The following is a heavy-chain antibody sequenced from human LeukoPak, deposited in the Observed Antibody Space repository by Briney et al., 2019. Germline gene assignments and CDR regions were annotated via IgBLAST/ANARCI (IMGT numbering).Heavy chain of an antibody. Sequence: SGGPLRLSCAVSGITFSNYGMSWVRQAPGKGLEWVEGISDSGGRTNYADSVKGRFPISRDNPKHSLYLQMNSLRAQGTAVYFCAKRGVLIRVILVGFHKEAHYFDSWGQGALVTVSS. CDR1: GITFSNYG. D-gene: IGHD3-22*01. J-gene: IGHJ4*02. CDR3: AKRGVLIRVILVGFHKEAHYFDS. CDR2: ISDSGGRT. V-gene: IGHV3-23*01.